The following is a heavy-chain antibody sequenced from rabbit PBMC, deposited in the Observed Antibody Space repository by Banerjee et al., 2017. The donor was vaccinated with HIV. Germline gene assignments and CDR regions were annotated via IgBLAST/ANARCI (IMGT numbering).Heavy chain of an antibody. CDR1: GFSFSSNYY. D-gene: IGHD1-1*01. CDR3: ARSFSGWYYFNL. J-gene: IGHJ4*01. V-gene: IGHV1S40*01. Sequence: QSLEESGGDLVKPGASLTLTCTASGFSFSSNYYMCWVRQAPGKGLEWIACVDAGSTSRTYYATWAKGRFILSKTSSTTVTLQMTSLTAADTATYFCARSFSGWYYFNLWGQGTLVTVS. CDR2: VDAGSTSRT.